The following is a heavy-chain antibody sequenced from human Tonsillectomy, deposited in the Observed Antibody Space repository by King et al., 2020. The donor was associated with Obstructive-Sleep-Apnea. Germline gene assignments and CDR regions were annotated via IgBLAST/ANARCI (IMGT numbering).Heavy chain of an antibody. V-gene: IGHV4-4*02. CDR2: IYHSVSP. CDR1: AGSISSSNW. J-gene: IGHJ3*02. CDR3: AREGATGATEGAAGITAFDI. Sequence: QLQESGPGLVKPSGTLSLTCGVSAGSISSSNWWSGVRQPPGKGLEWSGEIYHSVSPTYNTSLKSRVTLSVDKSKNEVSLRLTSLTAADTAVYYCAREGATGATEGAAGITAFDIWGQGTMVTVSS. D-gene: IGHD6-13*01.